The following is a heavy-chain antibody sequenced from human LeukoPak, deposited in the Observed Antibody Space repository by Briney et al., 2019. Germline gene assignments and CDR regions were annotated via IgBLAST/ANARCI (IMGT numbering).Heavy chain of an antibody. CDR2: IYSGGST. CDR1: GFTVSSNY. D-gene: IGHD5-24*01. Sequence: GSLRLSCAASGFTVSSNYMSWVRQAPGKGLEWVSVIYSGGSTYYADSVKGRFTISRDNAKNSLYLQMNSLRAEDTAVYYCARGMATIDGYYYYMDVWGKGTTVTVSS. J-gene: IGHJ6*03. CDR3: ARGMATIDGYYYYMDV. V-gene: IGHV3-66*01.